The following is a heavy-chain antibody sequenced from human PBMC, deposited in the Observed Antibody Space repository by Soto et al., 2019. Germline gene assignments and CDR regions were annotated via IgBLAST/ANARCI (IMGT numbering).Heavy chain of an antibody. CDR1: GGSISSYY. CDR2: IYYSGST. CDR3: ARGYYYDSSGYYYYWYFYL. D-gene: IGHD3-22*01. V-gene: IGHV4-59*01. J-gene: IGHJ2*01. Sequence: LEILSLTCTVSGGSISSYYWSWIRQPPGKGLEWIGYIYYSGSTNYNPSLKIRVTISVDTSKNQFSLKLCSVTAADTVLYYCARGYYYDSSGYYYYWYFYLWGRGTLVTVS.